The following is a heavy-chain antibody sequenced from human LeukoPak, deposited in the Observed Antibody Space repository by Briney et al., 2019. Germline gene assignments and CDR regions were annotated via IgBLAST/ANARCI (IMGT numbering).Heavy chain of an antibody. CDR2: AYPGDYDT. CDR3: ARNYGSGNYYTPSDL. CDR1: GYTFTTYW. V-gene: IGHV5-51*01. J-gene: IGHJ5*02. Sequence: GESLKISCKGSGYTFTTYWIAWVRQMPGKGLELMGIAYPGDYDTRYSPSFQGQVTISADKSINTAYLQWSNLKASDTAMYYCARNYGSGNYYTPSDLWGQGTLVTVSS. D-gene: IGHD3-10*01.